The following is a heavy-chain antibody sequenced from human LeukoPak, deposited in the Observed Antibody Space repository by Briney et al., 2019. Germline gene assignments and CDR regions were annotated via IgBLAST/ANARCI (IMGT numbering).Heavy chain of an antibody. Sequence: PSETLSLTCAVSGGSISSGSYYWSWIRQPAGKGLEWIGRIYTSGSTNYNPSLKSRVTISVDTSKNQFSLRLSSVTAADTAVYYCARSYYYGSYSTDAFDIWGQGTMVTVSS. CDR1: GGSISSGSYY. D-gene: IGHD3-10*01. V-gene: IGHV4-61*02. CDR2: IYTSGST. J-gene: IGHJ3*02. CDR3: ARSYYYGSYSTDAFDI.